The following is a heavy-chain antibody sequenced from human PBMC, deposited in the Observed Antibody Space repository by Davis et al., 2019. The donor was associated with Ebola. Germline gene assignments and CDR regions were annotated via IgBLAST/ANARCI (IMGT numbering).Heavy chain of an antibody. D-gene: IGHD4-17*01. J-gene: IGHJ4*02. CDR3: ASGTTVTTGFDN. Sequence: ASVKVSCKASGYTFTGYYMHWVRQAPGQGLEWMGRINPNSGGTNYAQKFQGRVTMTRDTSISTAYMELSSLRSDDTAVYYCASGTTVTTGFDNWGQGTPVTVSS. CDR2: INPNSGGT. V-gene: IGHV1-2*06. CDR1: GYTFTGYY.